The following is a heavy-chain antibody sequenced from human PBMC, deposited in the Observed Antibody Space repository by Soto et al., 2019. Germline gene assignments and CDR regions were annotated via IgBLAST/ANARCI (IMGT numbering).Heavy chain of an antibody. Sequence: PSETLSLTCTVSGGSISSGGYYWGWIRQPPGKGLEWIGSIYYSGSTYYNPSLKRRVTISVDTSKNQFSLTLSPVTAAHTAVYYCASSGATGYSSGWTSFRDHYGMGVWGPGTTVTVSS. CDR3: ASSGATGYSSGWTSFRDHYGMGV. J-gene: IGHJ6*02. D-gene: IGHD6-19*01. V-gene: IGHV4-39*01. CDR1: GGSISSGGYY. CDR2: IYYSGST.